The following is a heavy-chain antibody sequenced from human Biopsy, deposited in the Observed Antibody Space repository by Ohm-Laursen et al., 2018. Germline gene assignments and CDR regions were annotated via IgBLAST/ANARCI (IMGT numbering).Heavy chain of an antibody. D-gene: IGHD1-26*01. V-gene: IGHV4-59*08. J-gene: IGHJ4*02. Sequence: PSDTLSLTCTVSGDSVSNNFWTWIRQPPGKTLEWIAYKFYRGTTTYNPSLKGRVIVSVDPPKSQISLKLTSLTASDTAIYYCARLTRRGNIIFFDYWGQGTLVAVSS. CDR1: GDSVSNNF. CDR2: KFYRGTT. CDR3: ARLTRRGNIIFFDY.